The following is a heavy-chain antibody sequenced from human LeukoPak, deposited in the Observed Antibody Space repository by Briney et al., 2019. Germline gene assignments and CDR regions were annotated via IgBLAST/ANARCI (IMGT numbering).Heavy chain of an antibody. Sequence: GASVKVSCKASGYTFTAYYMHWVRQAPGQGLEWMGWINPNSGGTNYAQKFQGRVTTTRDTSINTAYMEVSGLRSDDTAVYYCARDGYCGAGSCSYVTWALDYWGQGTLVTVSS. J-gene: IGHJ4*02. D-gene: IGHD2-15*01. V-gene: IGHV1-2*02. CDR2: INPNSGGT. CDR3: ARDGYCGAGSCSYVTWALDY. CDR1: GYTFTAYY.